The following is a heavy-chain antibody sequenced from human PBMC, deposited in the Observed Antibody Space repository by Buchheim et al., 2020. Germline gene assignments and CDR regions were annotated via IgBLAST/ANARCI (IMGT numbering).Heavy chain of an antibody. J-gene: IGHJ5*02. V-gene: IGHV4-4*02. CDR1: GGSISSSNW. Sequence: QVQLQESGPGLVKPSGTLSLTCAVSGGSISSSNWWSWVRQPPGKGLEWIGEIYHSGSTNYNPSLKSRITISVEKAKNQFSLNLSSVTAADTAVYYCARGGAYDILTGYFFDPWGQGTL. CDR2: IYHSGST. CDR3: ARGGAYDILTGYFFDP. D-gene: IGHD3-9*01.